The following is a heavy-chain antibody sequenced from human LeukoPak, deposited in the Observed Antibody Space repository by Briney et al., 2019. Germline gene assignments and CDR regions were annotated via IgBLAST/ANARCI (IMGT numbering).Heavy chain of an antibody. V-gene: IGHV4-61*05. CDR3: ARRGGYCSGGTCELDY. Sequence: SETLSLTCTVSGGSISGSTSYWGWFRQPPGKGLEWIGYISYSGSTNYNPSLKSRVTISLDTSKNQFSLKLSSVTAADTAVYYCARRGGYCSGGTCELDYWGQGTLVTVSS. J-gene: IGHJ4*02. D-gene: IGHD2-15*01. CDR1: GGSISGSTSY. CDR2: ISYSGST.